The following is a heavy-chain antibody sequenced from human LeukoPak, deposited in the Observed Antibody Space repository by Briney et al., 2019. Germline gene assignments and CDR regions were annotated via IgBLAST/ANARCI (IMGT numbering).Heavy chain of an antibody. V-gene: IGHV1-8*01. Sequence: ASVKVSCKASGYTFTSYDINWVRQATGQGLEWMGWINPNSGNTGYAQKFQGRVTMTRNTSISTAYMELSSLRSEDTAVYYCARWGTGGYGDYVGGGFDYWGQGTLVTVSS. CDR1: GYTFTSYD. CDR2: INPNSGNT. D-gene: IGHD4-17*01. J-gene: IGHJ4*02. CDR3: ARWGTGGYGDYVGGGFDY.